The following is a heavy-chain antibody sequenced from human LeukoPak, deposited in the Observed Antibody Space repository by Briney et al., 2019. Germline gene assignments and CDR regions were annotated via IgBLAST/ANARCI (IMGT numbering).Heavy chain of an antibody. CDR3: ARDETHYDFWSGYYHYFDY. Sequence: SETLSLTCTVSGGSISSYYWSWIRQPPGKGLEWIGYIYYSGSTNYNPSLKSRVTISVDTSKNQFSLKLSSVTAADTAVYHCARDETHYDFWSGYYHYFDYWGQGTLVTVSS. CDR1: GGSISSYY. CDR2: IYYSGST. D-gene: IGHD3-3*01. V-gene: IGHV4-59*01. J-gene: IGHJ4*02.